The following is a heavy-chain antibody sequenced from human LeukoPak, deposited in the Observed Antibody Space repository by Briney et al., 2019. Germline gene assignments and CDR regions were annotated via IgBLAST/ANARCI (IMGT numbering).Heavy chain of an antibody. CDR3: ARGFYYDSSGLGWKFDY. J-gene: IGHJ4*02. Sequence: SVKVSCKASGGTFSSYAISWVRQAPGQGLEWMGGIIPIFGTANYAQKFQGRVTITADESTSTAYMELSSLRSEDTAVYYCARGFYYDSSGLGWKFDYWGQGTLVTVSS. D-gene: IGHD3-22*01. CDR2: IIPIFGTA. CDR1: GGTFSSYA. V-gene: IGHV1-69*01.